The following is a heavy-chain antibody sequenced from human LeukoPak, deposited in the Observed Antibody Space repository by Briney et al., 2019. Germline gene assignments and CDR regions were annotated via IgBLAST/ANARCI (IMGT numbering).Heavy chain of an antibody. V-gene: IGHV3-23*01. CDR1: GFTFSSYA. Sequence: GGSLRLSCAASGFTFSSYAMSWVRQAPGEGLEWVSAISVSGGGTYYADSVKGRFTVSRDNSKNTLYLQLNSLTAEDTAVYYCAKVAVAGPDDYWGKGTLVTVSS. D-gene: IGHD6-19*01. CDR2: ISVSGGGT. J-gene: IGHJ4*02. CDR3: AKVAVAGPDDY.